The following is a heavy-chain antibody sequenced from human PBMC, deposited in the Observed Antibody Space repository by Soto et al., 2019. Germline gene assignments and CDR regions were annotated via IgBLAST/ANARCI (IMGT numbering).Heavy chain of an antibody. Sequence: SETLSLTCPVCGYSISIGNYWGWIRQPPGKRLEWIGSIYQSGSTYYNPSLRSRATISVDTSKNQFSLKLSSVTAADTAVYYCARVLGAPLYYFDYWGQGILVTVSS. D-gene: IGHD1-26*01. V-gene: IGHV4-38-2*02. CDR2: IYQSGST. CDR3: ARVLGAPLYYFDY. CDR1: GYSISIGNY. J-gene: IGHJ4*02.